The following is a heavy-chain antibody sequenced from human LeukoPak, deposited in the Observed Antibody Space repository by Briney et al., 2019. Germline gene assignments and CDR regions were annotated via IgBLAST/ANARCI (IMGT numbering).Heavy chain of an antibody. Sequence: SETLSLTCAVYGGSFSGYYWSWIRQPPGKGLEWIGEINHSGSTYYNPSLKSRVTISVDTSKNQFSLKLSSVTAADTAMYYCARHVKGAIFGVILPYYFDYWGQGTLVTVSS. J-gene: IGHJ4*02. D-gene: IGHD3-3*01. CDR2: INHSGST. CDR3: ARHVKGAIFGVILPYYFDY. V-gene: IGHV4-34*01. CDR1: GGSFSGYY.